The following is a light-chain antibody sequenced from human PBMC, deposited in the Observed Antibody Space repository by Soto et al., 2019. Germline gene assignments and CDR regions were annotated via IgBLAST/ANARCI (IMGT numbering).Light chain of an antibody. V-gene: IGLV2-14*03. CDR3: SSYTVSGSYV. Sequence: QSVLTQPASVSGSPGQSITISCSGTSSDVGRYNAVSWYQQHPGKVPQLMIYDVSIRPSGISDRFSASKSGNMASLTISGLQAEDEADYYCSSYTVSGSYVFGTGTKVPV. CDR2: DVS. CDR1: SSDVGRYNA. J-gene: IGLJ1*01.